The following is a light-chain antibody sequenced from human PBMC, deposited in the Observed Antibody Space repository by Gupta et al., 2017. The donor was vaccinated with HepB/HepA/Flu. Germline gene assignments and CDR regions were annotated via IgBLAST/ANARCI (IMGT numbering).Light chain of an antibody. Sequence: DIQMTQSPSTLSASVGDRVTITCRASQSISDWLAWYQQKPGKAPNLLIYRASTLESGVPSRFSGSGSGTEFTLTISSLQPDGFATYYCQEVSGSSWTFGQGTKVEIK. CDR3: QEVSGSSWT. CDR2: RAS. CDR1: QSISDW. J-gene: IGKJ1*01. V-gene: IGKV1-5*03.